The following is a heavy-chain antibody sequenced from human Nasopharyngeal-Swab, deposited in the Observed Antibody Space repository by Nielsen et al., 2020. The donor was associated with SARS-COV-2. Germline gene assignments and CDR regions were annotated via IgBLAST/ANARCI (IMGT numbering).Heavy chain of an antibody. CDR3: ARDRVTIFGVVIIERYYYYGMDV. CDR2: TNPSGGST. J-gene: IGHJ6*02. V-gene: IGHV1-46*01. D-gene: IGHD3-3*01. CDR1: GYTFTSYY. Sequence: AAVKVSCKAAGYTFTSYYMHWVRQAPGQGREWRGITNPSGGSTSYAQKFQGRVTMTRDTSTSTVYMELSSLRSEDTAVYYCARDRVTIFGVVIIERYYYYGMDVWGQGTTVTVSS.